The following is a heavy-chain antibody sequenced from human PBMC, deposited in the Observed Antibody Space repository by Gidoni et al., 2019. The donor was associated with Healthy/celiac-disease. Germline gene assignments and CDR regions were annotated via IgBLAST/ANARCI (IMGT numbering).Heavy chain of an antibody. CDR3: ARAPRGTGSGSSSDGGAY. J-gene: IGHJ4*02. D-gene: IGHD6-6*01. CDR2: ITAYNGNT. V-gene: IGHV1-18*01. CDR1: GCTFTSYG. Sequence: QVQLVQSGAEVKKPGASVQVSCRASGCTFTSYGISWVRQAPGQGLEGMGWITAYNGNTNYAEKLQGRVTMTTDTSTSTAYMELRSLRSDDTAVYYCARAPRGTGSGSSSDGGAYWGQGTLVTVSS.